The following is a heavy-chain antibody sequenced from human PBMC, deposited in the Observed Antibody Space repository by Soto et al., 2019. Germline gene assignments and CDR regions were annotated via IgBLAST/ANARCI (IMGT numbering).Heavy chain of an antibody. J-gene: IGHJ5*01. D-gene: IGHD2-21*01. V-gene: IGHV4-39*01. CDR3: GRVVEGATRRTDLDS. Sequence: NPSETLSLTCTVSGVSIHNSHSFWGWIRQPPGKGLEFIGTVYYSGGAHYNSSLKSRVTISVDTANNQVSLRMRSLTAADTAVYYCGRVVEGATRRTDLDSWGQGTLVTVS. CDR1: GVSIHNSHSF. CDR2: VYYSGGA.